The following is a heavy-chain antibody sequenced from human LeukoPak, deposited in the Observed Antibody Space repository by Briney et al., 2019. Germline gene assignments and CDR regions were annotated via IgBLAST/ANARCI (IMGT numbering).Heavy chain of an antibody. V-gene: IGHV1-69*04. CDR3: ARTNYYDSSGYQGAGTYYYGMDV. CDR2: IIPILAIT. D-gene: IGHD3-22*01. CDR1: GGTFSSYG. J-gene: IGHJ6*02. Sequence: GSSVKLSCKASGGTFSSYGVSWVRQAPGQGLEWMGRIIPILAITNYAQKFQGRVTITADKSTGTAYMELSSLRSEDTAVYYCARTNYYDSSGYQGAGTYYYGMDVWGHGTTVTVSS.